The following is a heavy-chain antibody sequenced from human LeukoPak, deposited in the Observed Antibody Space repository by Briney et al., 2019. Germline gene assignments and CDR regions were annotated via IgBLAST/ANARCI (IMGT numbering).Heavy chain of an antibody. CDR3: ASSTGYSSGWYRGDY. V-gene: IGHV4-59*01. CDR1: GGSISSYY. CDR2: IYYSGST. J-gene: IGHJ4*02. D-gene: IGHD6-19*01. Sequence: SETLSLTCTVSGGSISSYYWSWIRQPPGKGLEWIGYIYYSGSTNYNPSLKSRVTISVDTSENQFSLKLSSVTAADTAVCYCASSTGYSSGWYRGDYWGQGTLVTVSS.